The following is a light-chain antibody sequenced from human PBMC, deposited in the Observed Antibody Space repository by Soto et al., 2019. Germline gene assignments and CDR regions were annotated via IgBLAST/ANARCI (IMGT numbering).Light chain of an antibody. Sequence: DIQMTQSPSSVPASVGDRVTITCRASQDVSNWLAWYQQKPGKAPELLIYAASVLRTGVPSRFSGSGSGTDFTLTISSLQPEDFATYYCQQANSLPRTFGQGTKVEIK. J-gene: IGKJ1*01. CDR3: QQANSLPRT. V-gene: IGKV1-12*01. CDR2: AAS. CDR1: QDVSNW.